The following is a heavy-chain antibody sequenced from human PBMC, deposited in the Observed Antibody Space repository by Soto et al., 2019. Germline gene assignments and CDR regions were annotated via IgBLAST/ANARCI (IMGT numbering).Heavy chain of an antibody. Sequence: SETLSLTCAVYGGSFSGYYWSWIRQPPGKGLEWIGEINHSGSTNYNPSLKSRVTISVDTSKNQFSLKLSSVTAADTAVYYCARGNYYYDSSGYYPTFDYWGQGTLVTVSS. CDR3: ARGNYYYDSSGYYPTFDY. D-gene: IGHD3-22*01. CDR2: INHSGST. J-gene: IGHJ4*02. V-gene: IGHV4-34*01. CDR1: GGSFSGYY.